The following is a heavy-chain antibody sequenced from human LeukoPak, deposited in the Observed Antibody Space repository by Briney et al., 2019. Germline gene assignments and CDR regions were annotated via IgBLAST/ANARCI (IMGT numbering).Heavy chain of an antibody. CDR2: ISSSGSTI. CDR1: GFTFSSYS. D-gene: IGHD2-15*01. Sequence: PGGSLRLSCAASGFTFSSYSMSWVRQAPGKGLEWVSYISSSGSTIFYADSVKGRFTISRDNAKNSLYLQMNSLRAEDTAVYYCASILGYCSGGSCTNDYWGQGTLVTVSS. V-gene: IGHV3-48*01. J-gene: IGHJ4*02. CDR3: ASILGYCSGGSCTNDY.